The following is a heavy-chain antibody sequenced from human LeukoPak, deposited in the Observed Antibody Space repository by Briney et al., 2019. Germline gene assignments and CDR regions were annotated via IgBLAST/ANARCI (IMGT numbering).Heavy chain of an antibody. CDR1: GFTFSSYA. CDR3: VRGSRGNYDT. J-gene: IGHJ5*02. Sequence: GASLRLSCAASGFTFSSYAMRWVRQAPGKGLQWVSSITSSGDNTYYADSVNGRFTISRDNTKNTLHLQVNRVRAEDLAVYYCVRGSRGNYDTWGQGTLVTVSS. D-gene: IGHD3-22*01. CDR2: ITSSGDNT. V-gene: IGHV3-23*01.